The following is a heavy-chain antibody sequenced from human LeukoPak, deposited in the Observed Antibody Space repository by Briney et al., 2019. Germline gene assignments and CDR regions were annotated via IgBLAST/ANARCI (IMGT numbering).Heavy chain of an antibody. CDR3: TRKAPYSSGWPFDY. CDR2: IRSKAYGGTT. D-gene: IGHD6-19*01. J-gene: IGHJ4*02. CDR1: GFTFGDYA. V-gene: IGHV3-49*03. Sequence: GGSLRLSCTASGFTFGDYAMSWFRQAPGKGLEWVGFIRSKAYGGTTEYAASVKGRFTISRDDSKSIAYLQMNSLKTEDTAVYYCTRKAPYSSGWPFDYWGQGTLDTVSS.